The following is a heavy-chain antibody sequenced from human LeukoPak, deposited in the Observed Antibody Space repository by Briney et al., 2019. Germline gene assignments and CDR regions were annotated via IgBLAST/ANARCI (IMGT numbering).Heavy chain of an antibody. J-gene: IGHJ4*02. CDR1: GFSLTTGGMC. Sequence: SGPALVKPTQTLTLTCAFSGFSLTTGGMCVSWIRQPPGKALEWLARIDWDDDTYYSTSLKTRLTISKDTSKNQVVLTMTNMDPVDTATYYCARMLYDRRGYYYGYDFWGQGTLVTVSS. V-gene: IGHV2-70*11. CDR3: ARMLYDRRGYYYGYDF. D-gene: IGHD3-22*01. CDR2: IDWDDDT.